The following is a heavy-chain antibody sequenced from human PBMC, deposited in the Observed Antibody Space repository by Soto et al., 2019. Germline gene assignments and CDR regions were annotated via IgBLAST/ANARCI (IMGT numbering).Heavy chain of an antibody. CDR2: ISYDGSNK. CDR1: GFTFSSYG. D-gene: IGHD2-15*01. J-gene: IGHJ6*02. CDR3: AKVGTGYCSGGSCNCMDV. Sequence: QVQLVESGGGVVQPGRSLRLSCAASGFTFSSYGMHWVRQAPGKGLEWVAVISYDGSNKYYADSVKGRFTISRDNSKNRLYLQMNSLRAEVTVVYYCAKVGTGYCSGGSCNCMDVWDQGPTVTAAS. V-gene: IGHV3-30*18.